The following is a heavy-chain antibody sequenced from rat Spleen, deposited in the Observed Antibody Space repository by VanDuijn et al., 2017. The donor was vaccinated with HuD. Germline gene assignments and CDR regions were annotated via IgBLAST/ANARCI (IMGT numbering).Heavy chain of an antibody. Sequence: EVKLVESGGGLVQPGRSLKLSCAASGFTFSIFVMAWVRQVPTKGLEWVASISTGGGNTFYRDSVKGRFTISRDNAKSTLYLQVDSLRSEDTAIYYCTRHAYYDGYYHWYFDFWGPGTMVTVSS. D-gene: IGHD1-12*03. J-gene: IGHJ1*01. CDR1: GFTFSIFV. V-gene: IGHV5-25*01. CDR3: TRHAYYDGYYHWYFDF. CDR2: ISTGGGNT.